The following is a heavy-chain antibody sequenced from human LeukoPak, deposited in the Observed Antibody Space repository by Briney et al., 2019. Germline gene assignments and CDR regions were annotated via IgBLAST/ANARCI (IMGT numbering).Heavy chain of an antibody. J-gene: IGHJ6*02. CDR2: INHSGST. Sequence: PSETLSLTCAVYGGSFSGYYWGWIRQPPGKGLEWIGEINHSGSTNYNPSLKSRVTISVDTSKNQFSLKLSSVTAADTAVYYCARAMTYYDFWSGPGRSYYYYGMDVWGQGTTVTVSS. CDR1: GGSFSGYY. CDR3: ARAMTYYDFWSGPGRSYYYYGMDV. V-gene: IGHV4-34*01. D-gene: IGHD3-3*01.